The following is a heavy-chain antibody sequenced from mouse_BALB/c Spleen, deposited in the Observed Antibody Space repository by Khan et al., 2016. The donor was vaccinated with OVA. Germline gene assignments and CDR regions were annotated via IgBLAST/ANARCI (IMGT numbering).Heavy chain of an antibody. CDR1: GYTFTSYW. V-gene: IGHV1S81*02. J-gene: IGHJ2*01. Sequence: VQLVETGAELVKAGASVKMSCKASGYTFTSYWMHWVKQRLGQGLEWFAETNPTNGRTYYNEKFKSKATLTVDKSSSTAYMLLSGPTFEDSAVYYCERIKKIVATYFDYRGQGTTLTVSA. CDR2: TNPTNGRT. D-gene: IGHD1-1*01. CDR3: ERIKKIVATYFDY.